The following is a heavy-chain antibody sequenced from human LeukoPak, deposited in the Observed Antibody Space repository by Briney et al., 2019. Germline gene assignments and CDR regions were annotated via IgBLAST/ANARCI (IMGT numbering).Heavy chain of an antibody. Sequence: SETLSLTCTVSGGSLSSYYWSWLRQPPGRGLEWIGYIYYSGSTNYNPSLKSRVTISVDTSKNQFSLKLSSVTAADTAVYYCARSGSGYLRYYFDYWGQGTVVTVSS. D-gene: IGHD5-12*01. CDR2: IYYSGST. J-gene: IGHJ4*02. V-gene: IGHV4-59*12. CDR3: ARSGSGYLRYYFDY. CDR1: GGSLSSYY.